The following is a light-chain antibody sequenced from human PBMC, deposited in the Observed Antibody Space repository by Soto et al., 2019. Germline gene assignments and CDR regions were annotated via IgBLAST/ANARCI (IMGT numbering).Light chain of an antibody. CDR2: DAS. Sequence: ETVLTQSPATLSLSPGERATLSCRASQSVSHYLAWYQQKPGQAPRPLIYDASNRATGVPARFSGSGSGTDFTLTISSLEPEDFAVYYCQQRKNWPPLTFGGGTKVEI. J-gene: IGKJ4*01. V-gene: IGKV3-11*01. CDR1: QSVSHY. CDR3: QQRKNWPPLT.